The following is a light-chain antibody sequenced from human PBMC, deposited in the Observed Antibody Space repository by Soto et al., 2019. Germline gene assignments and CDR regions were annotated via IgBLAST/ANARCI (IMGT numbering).Light chain of an antibody. CDR1: QSVTGNY. V-gene: IGKV3-20*01. CDR3: HQYGTSPLPGNSPLP. J-gene: IGKJ4*01. CDR2: GAS. Sequence: ENVLTQSPGTLSLSPGERATLSCRASQSVTGNYLAWYQQKFGQPPRLLVYGASSRATGIPDRFSGSGSGTDFTLTISRLEPEDFAVYYCHQYGTSPLPGNSPLPCGGGTKVEIK.